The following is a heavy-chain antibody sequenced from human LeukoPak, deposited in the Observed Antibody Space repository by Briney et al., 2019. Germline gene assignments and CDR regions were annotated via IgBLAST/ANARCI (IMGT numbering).Heavy chain of an antibody. CDR1: GFTFSSYE. J-gene: IGHJ4*02. V-gene: IGHV3-48*03. D-gene: IGHD2-2*01. Sequence: GGSLRLSCSASGFTFSSYEMNWVRQAPGKGLEWVSYMSTSGTITYYADSVKGRFTISRDISQNTLYLQMNSLRAEDTAVYYCAKRAFCSSASCYYFDFWGQGTLVTVSS. CDR2: MSTSGTIT. CDR3: AKRAFCSSASCYYFDF.